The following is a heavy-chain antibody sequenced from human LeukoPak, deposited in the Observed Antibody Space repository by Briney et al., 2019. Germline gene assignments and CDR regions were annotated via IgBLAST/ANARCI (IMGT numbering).Heavy chain of an antibody. CDR3: ARSVHDTSGYAY. D-gene: IGHD3-22*01. V-gene: IGHV3-66*02. J-gene: IGHJ4*02. Sequence: GGSLRLSCAASGFTVSSSYMSGVRQAPGKGLEWVSVMYSGGATYYANSVKGRFTISRDYSKNTLNRQMNNLGTEDTAVYFCARSVHDTSGYAYWGQGTLVTVSS. CDR2: MYSGGAT. CDR1: GFTVSSSY.